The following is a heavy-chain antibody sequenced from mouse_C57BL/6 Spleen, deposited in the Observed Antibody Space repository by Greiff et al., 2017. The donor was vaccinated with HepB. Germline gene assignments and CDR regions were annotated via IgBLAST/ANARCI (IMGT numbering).Heavy chain of an antibody. V-gene: IGHV5-6*02. Sequence: DVKLVESGGDLVKPGGSLKLSCAASGFTFSSYGMSWVRQTPDKRLEWVATISSGGSYTYYPDSVKGRFTISRDNAKNTLYLQMSSLKSEDTAMYYCARQVGTIYAMDYWGQGTSVTVSS. CDR1: GFTFSSYG. D-gene: IGHD1-1*02. CDR2: ISSGGSYT. J-gene: IGHJ4*01. CDR3: ARQVGTIYAMDY.